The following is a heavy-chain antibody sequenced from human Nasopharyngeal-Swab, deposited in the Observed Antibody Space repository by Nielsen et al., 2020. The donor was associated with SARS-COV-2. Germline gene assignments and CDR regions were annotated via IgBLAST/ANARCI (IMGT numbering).Heavy chain of an antibody. CDR1: GFTFDDYA. CDR2: ISWNSGSI. Sequence: GGSLRLSCAASGFTFDDYAMHWVRQAPGKGLEWVSGISWNSGSIGYADSVKGRFTISRDNAKNSLYLQMNSLRAEDTALYYCAKHLLSSGWYYFDYWGQGTLVTVSS. CDR3: AKHLLSSGWYYFDY. J-gene: IGHJ4*02. V-gene: IGHV3-9*01. D-gene: IGHD6-19*01.